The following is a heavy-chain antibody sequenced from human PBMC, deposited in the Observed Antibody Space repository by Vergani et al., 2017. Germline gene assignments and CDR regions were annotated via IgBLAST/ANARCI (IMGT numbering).Heavy chain of an antibody. V-gene: IGHV3-30*01. CDR3: ARKVPAANDQYYFDY. D-gene: IGHD2-2*01. CDR2: ISYDGSNK. CDR1: GFTFSSYA. Sequence: QVQLVESGGGVVQPGRSLRLSCAASGFTFSSYAMHWVRQAPGKGLEWVAVISYDGSNKYYADSVKGRFTISRDNSKNTLYLQMNSLRAEDTAVYYCARKVPAANDQYYFDYWGQGTLVTVSS. J-gene: IGHJ4*02.